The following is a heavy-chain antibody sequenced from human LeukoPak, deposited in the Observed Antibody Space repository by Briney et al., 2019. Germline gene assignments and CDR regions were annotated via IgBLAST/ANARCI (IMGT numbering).Heavy chain of an antibody. CDR3: ARFGGVKDFDY. CDR1: GYSISSGYY. D-gene: IGHD3-16*01. CDR2: IYHSGST. V-gene: IGHV4-38-2*01. J-gene: IGHJ4*02. Sequence: SETLSLTCAVSGYSISSGYYWGWIRQPPGKGLEWIGSIYHSGSTYYNPSLKSRVTISVDTSKNQFSLKLSSVTAADTAVYYCARFGGVKDFDYWGQGTLVTVSS.